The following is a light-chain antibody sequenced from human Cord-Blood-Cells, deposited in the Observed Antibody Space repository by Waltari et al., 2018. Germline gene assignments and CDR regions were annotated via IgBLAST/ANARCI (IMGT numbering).Light chain of an antibody. Sequence: DIQMTQSPSSLSASVGDRVTITCQASKDISNYLNWYQQKPGKAPKLLIYDASNLETGVPSRFSGSGSGTEFTFTISSLQPEDIATYYCQQYDNPPRTFGGGTKVEIK. CDR3: QQYDNPPRT. CDR2: DAS. J-gene: IGKJ4*01. V-gene: IGKV1-33*01. CDR1: KDISNY.